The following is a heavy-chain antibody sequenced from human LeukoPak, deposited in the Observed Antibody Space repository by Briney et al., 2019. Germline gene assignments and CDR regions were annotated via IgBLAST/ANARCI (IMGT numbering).Heavy chain of an antibody. D-gene: IGHD6-13*01. CDR3: ARDSSSRKNNWFDP. Sequence: GASVKVSCKASGYTFTGYYMHWVRQAPGQGLEWMGWINPNSGGTNCAQKFQGRVTMTRDTSISTAYMELSRLRSDDTAVYYCARDSSSRKNNWFDPWGQGTLVTVSS. CDR2: INPNSGGT. V-gene: IGHV1-2*02. CDR1: GYTFTGYY. J-gene: IGHJ5*02.